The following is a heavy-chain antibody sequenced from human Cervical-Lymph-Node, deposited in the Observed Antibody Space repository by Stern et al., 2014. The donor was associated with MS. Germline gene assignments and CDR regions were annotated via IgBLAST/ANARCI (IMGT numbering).Heavy chain of an antibody. J-gene: IGHJ4*02. V-gene: IGHV1-8*01. Sequence: VQLVESGAEVKKPGASVKVSCKASGYTFPSFDINWVRQATGQGLEWMGWMDPNRGNTGYAQKFQGRVTMTRNTSISTAYIELSSLRSEDTAVYYCARGMDIVATEIDYWGQGTLVTVSS. CDR1: GYTFPSFD. D-gene: IGHD5-12*01. CDR3: ARGMDIVATEIDY. CDR2: MDPNRGNT.